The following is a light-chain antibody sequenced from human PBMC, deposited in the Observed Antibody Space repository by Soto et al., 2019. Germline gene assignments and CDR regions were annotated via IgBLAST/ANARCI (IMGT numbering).Light chain of an antibody. V-gene: IGKV3-15*01. Sequence: EIVMTQSPATLSVSPGERATLSCRASQSVSRNLAWYQQKPGQAPSLLIYGASTRATGIPARFSGSGSGTEFTLTISSLQSEDLAVYYCQQYNNWPPFTFGQGTKLELK. CDR2: GAS. CDR1: QSVSRN. J-gene: IGKJ2*01. CDR3: QQYNNWPPFT.